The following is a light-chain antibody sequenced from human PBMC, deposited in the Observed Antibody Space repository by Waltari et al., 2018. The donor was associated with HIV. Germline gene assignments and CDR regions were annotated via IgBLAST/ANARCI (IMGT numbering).Light chain of an antibody. Sequence: QSALTQPASVSGYTGQSITIPCTGTSSDIGGYNYVSWYQQHPGKAPKLMIYDVSKRPSGVSNLFSGSKSGNTASLTISVLQAEDDTDYYCCSDAGSRTWVFGVGTKLTVL. J-gene: IGLJ3*02. CDR1: SSDIGGYNY. CDR3: CSDAGSRTWV. CDR2: DVS. V-gene: IGLV2-23*02.